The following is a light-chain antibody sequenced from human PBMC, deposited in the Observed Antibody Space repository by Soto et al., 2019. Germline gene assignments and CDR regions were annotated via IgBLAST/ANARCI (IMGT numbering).Light chain of an antibody. CDR3: CSYTSRSTHV. CDR2: DVN. Sequence: QSALTQPASVSGSPRQSITISCTGSSNDVGGYNHVSWYQHHPGKAPKVIIFDVNNRPSGTSNRFSGSKSGNTASLTISGLQPEDEADYYCCSYTSRSTHVFGTGTKVTVL. CDR1: SNDVGGYNH. V-gene: IGLV2-14*03. J-gene: IGLJ1*01.